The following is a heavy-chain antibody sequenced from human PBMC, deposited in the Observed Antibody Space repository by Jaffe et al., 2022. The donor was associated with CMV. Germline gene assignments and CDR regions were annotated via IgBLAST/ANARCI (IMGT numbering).Heavy chain of an antibody. V-gene: IGHV1-69*08. J-gene: IGHJ5*02. CDR1: GGTFRSYA. CDR2: VIPILGTA. CDR3: ARAVIGMTTGNWFDP. D-gene: IGHD4-17*01. Sequence: QVQLVQSGAEVKKPGSSVNVSCQVSGGTFRSYAINWVRQAPGQGLEWMGRVIPILGTADYAPKFQDRLTITADKSTTTAYLALSSLRSEDSGVYFCARAVIGMTTGNWFDPGGQGTLVTVSS.